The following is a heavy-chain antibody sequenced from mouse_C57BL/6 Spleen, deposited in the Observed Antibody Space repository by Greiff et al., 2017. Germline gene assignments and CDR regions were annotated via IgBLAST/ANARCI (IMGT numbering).Heavy chain of an antibody. V-gene: IGHV3-6*01. Sequence: EESGPGLVKPSQSLSLTCSVTGYSITSGYYWNWIRQFPGNKLEWMGYISYDGSNNYNPSLKNPISITRDTSKTQYFLKLNSVTTENTATYYGASIYYDYLCAMDYWGQGTSVTVSS. CDR2: ISYDGSN. CDR1: GYSITSGYY. J-gene: IGHJ4*01. D-gene: IGHD2-4*01. CDR3: ASIYYDYLCAMDY.